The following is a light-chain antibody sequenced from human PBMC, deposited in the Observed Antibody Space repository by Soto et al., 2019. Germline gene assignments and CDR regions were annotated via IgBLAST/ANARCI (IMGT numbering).Light chain of an antibody. CDR1: SSDFRDYHY. J-gene: IGLJ1*01. Sequence: QSALTQPRSVSGSPGQSVTISCTGTSSDFRDYHYVSWYQQHPGKAPKLMIYEVSNRPSGVSNRFSGSKSGNTASLTISGLQAEDEADYYCSSYTSSSTYVFGTGTKVTVL. CDR2: EVS. CDR3: SSYTSSSTYV. V-gene: IGLV2-14*01.